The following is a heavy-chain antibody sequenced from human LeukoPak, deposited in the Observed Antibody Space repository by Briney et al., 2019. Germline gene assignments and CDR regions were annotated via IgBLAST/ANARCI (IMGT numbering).Heavy chain of an antibody. CDR3: ARVVLRYFDWSSEYFQH. Sequence: PSETLSLTCTVSGGSISSYYWSWIRQPAGKGLEWIGRIYTSGSTNYNPSLKSRVTISVDTSKNQFSLKLSSVTAADTAVYYCARVVLRYFDWSSEYFQHWGQGTLVTVSS. CDR1: GGSISSYY. CDR2: IYTSGST. J-gene: IGHJ1*01. D-gene: IGHD3-9*01. V-gene: IGHV4-4*07.